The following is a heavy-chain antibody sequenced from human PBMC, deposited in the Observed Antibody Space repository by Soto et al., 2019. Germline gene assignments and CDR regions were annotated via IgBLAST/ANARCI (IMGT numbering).Heavy chain of an antibody. CDR1: GFTFSSYS. J-gene: IGHJ6*03. Sequence: PGGSLRLSCAASGFTFSSYSMNWVRQAPGKGLEWVSSISSSSSYIYYADSVKGRFTISRDNAKNSLYLQMNSLRAEDTAVYYCARDPLRYFEPYYMDVWGKGTTVTVSS. D-gene: IGHD3-9*01. CDR3: ARDPLRYFEPYYMDV. V-gene: IGHV3-21*01. CDR2: ISSSSSYI.